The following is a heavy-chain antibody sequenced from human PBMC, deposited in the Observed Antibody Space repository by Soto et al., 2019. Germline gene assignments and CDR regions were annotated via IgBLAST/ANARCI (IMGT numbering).Heavy chain of an antibody. V-gene: IGHV4-30-2*01. CDR3: ARAGGLGAVAADY. CDR2: IYHSGST. CDR1: GDSISSGGYS. D-gene: IGHD6-19*01. Sequence: QLQLQESGSGLVKPSQTLSLTCAVSGDSISSGGYSWSWIRQPPGKGLEWIGYIYHSGSTYYNPSLKRRVTISVDRSKNQFSLKLSSVTAADTAVYYCARAGGLGAVAADYWGQGTLVTVSS. J-gene: IGHJ4*02.